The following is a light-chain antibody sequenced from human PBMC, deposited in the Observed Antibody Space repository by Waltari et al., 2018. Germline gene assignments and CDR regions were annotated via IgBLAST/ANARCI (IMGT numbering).Light chain of an antibody. J-gene: IGLJ2*01. CDR1: SSDVGSYNL. CDR3: CSYAGSVV. V-gene: IGLV2-23*02. CDR2: EVS. Sequence: QSALTQPASVSGSPGQSITIPCTGTSSDVGSYNLVSWYQKHPDKAPKLMIYEVSKRPSGGSKRFSGSKSGNTASLTISGLQAEDEADYYCCSYAGSVVFGGGTKLTVL.